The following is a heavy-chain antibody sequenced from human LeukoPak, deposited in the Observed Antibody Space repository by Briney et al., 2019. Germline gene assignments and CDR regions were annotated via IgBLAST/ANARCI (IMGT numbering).Heavy chain of an antibody. CDR3: ARSGDSSGYYPY. CDR2: INWNGGST. D-gene: IGHD3-22*01. J-gene: IGHJ4*02. V-gene: IGHV3-20*04. Sequence: PGGSLRLSCAASGFTFDDYGMSWGRQAPGKGLEWVSGINWNGGSTDYADSVRGRFTISRDNAKNSLYLQMYNLRAEDTALYYCARSGDSSGYYPYWGQGTLVTVSS. CDR1: GFTFDDYG.